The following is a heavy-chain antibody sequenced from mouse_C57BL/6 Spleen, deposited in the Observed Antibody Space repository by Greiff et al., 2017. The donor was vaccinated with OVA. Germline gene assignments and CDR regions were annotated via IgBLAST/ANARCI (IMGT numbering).Heavy chain of an antibody. J-gene: IGHJ1*03. V-gene: IGHV1-61*01. CDR1: GYTFTSYW. Sequence: QVQLQQPGAELVRPGSSVKLSCKASGYTFTSYWMDWVKQRPGQGLEWIGNIYPSDSETHYNQKFKDKATLTVDKSSSTAYMQLSSLTSEDSAVYYCARAYSGSRLWYFDVWGTGTTVTVSS. D-gene: IGHD1-1*01. CDR2: IYPSDSET. CDR3: ARAYSGSRLWYFDV.